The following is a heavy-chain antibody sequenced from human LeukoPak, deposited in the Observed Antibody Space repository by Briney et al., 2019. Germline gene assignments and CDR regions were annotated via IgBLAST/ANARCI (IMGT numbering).Heavy chain of an antibody. CDR2: ISGNGGST. J-gene: IGHJ4*02. Sequence: QPGGSLRLSCSASGFTFSTYAIHWVRQAPGKGLDYVSSISGNGGSTYYADAVKGRFTISRDNSKNTLYLQMLRAEDTAVYYCVRRGYNNDYDYWGQGTLVTVSS. V-gene: IGHV3-64D*09. D-gene: IGHD5-18*01. CDR3: VRRGYNNDYDY. CDR1: GFTFSTYA.